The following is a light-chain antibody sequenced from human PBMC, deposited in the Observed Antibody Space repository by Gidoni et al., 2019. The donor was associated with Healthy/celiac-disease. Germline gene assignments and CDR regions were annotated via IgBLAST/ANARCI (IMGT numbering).Light chain of an antibody. CDR2: GAS. CDR3: QQYGSFPHT. Sequence: ELVLTQSPGTLSLSPGEIATLSYRASQSVSSSYLAWYQQKPGQAPRLLIYGASSRATGIPYRFSGSGSGTDFTLTISRLEPEDFAVYYCQQYGSFPHTFGGGTKVEIK. J-gene: IGKJ4*01. V-gene: IGKV3-20*01. CDR1: QSVSSSY.